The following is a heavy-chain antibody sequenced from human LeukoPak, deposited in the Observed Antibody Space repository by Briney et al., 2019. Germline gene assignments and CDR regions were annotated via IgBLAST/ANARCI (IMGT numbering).Heavy chain of an antibody. CDR1: GFTFSSYG. V-gene: IGHV3-33*03. Sequence: PGGSLRLSCAASGFTFSSYGMHWVRQAPGKGLEWVAVIWYDGSNKYYADSVKGRFTISRDNAKNSLYLQMNSLRAEDTAVYYCTSYQLLRADYWGQGTLVTVSS. D-gene: IGHD2-2*01. J-gene: IGHJ4*02. CDR3: TSYQLLRADY. CDR2: IWYDGSNK.